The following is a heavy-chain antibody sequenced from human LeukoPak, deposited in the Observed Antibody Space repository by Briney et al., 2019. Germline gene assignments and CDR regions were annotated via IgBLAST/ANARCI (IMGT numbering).Heavy chain of an antibody. CDR2: SGNT. CDR3: ARDRPGTTILEY. V-gene: IGHV4-59*01. J-gene: IGHJ4*02. CDR1: GVSISTSY. Sequence: SVTLSLTCTVSGVSISTSYWSWIRQPPGKGLEWIGYSGNTNHNPSLESRVTISVDTSKNQFFLRLTSVTAADTAVYYCARDRPGTTILEYWGQGTLVTVSS. D-gene: IGHD1-14*01.